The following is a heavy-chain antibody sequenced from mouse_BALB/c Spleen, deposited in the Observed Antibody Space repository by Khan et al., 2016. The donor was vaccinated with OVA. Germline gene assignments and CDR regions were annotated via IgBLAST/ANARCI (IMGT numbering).Heavy chain of an antibody. J-gene: IGHJ4*01. V-gene: IGHV9-3-1*01. CDR1: GYSFRNFG. D-gene: IGHD2-10*01. CDR3: ARPTYFSYTLAY. CDR2: INTYTGEP. Sequence: QIQLVQSGPELKKPGETVKISCKASGYSFRNFGMNWVKEAPGKGLEWMGWINTYTGEPTYADDFTGRFAFSLETSASTAYLQISNLTNEDTATYFCARPTYFSYTLAYWGQGTSVTVSS.